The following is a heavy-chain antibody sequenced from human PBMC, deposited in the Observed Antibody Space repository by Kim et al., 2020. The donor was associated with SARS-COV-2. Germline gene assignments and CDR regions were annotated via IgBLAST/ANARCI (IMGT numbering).Heavy chain of an antibody. J-gene: IGHJ4*02. D-gene: IGHD4-4*01. Sequence: IDYANSVRGRFHISKDNDKNSLYLQLTSLRAEDTAVYYCARGPNYSPFDYWGQGTLVTVSS. V-gene: IGHV3-48*03. CDR3: ARGPNYSPFDY. CDR2: I.